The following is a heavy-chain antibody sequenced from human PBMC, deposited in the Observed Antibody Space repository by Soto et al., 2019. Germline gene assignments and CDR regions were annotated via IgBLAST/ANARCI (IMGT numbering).Heavy chain of an antibody. CDR3: AKEGRVGYSTRIFRRDNWFDP. Sequence: QVQLVESGGGVVQPGRSLRLSCAASEFTFSSYAMHWVRQAPGKGLEWVAAILYDGSNQYYADAVKGRFTISRDNSKNTLYLQMNSLRVEDTAVYYCAKEGRVGYSTRIFRRDNWFDPWGQGTPVTVSS. J-gene: IGHJ5*02. CDR1: EFTFSSYA. D-gene: IGHD6-13*01. CDR2: ILYDGSNQ. V-gene: IGHV3-33*06.